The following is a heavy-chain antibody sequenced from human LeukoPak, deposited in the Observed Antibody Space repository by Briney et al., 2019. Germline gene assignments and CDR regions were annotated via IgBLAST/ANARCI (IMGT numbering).Heavy chain of an antibody. D-gene: IGHD1-26*01. CDR3: ANERVGATYGGAYFDY. CDR2: ISGSGGST. CDR1: GFTFSSYA. V-gene: IGHV3-23*01. J-gene: IGHJ4*02. Sequence: GGSLRLSCAASGFTFSSYAMSWVRQAPGKGLEWVSAISGSGGSTYYADSVKGRFTISRDNSKNTLYLQMNSLRAEDTAVYYCANERVGATYGGAYFDYWGQGTLVTVSS.